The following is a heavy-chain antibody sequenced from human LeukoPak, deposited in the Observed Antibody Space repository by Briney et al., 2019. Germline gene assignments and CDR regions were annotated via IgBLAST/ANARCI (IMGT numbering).Heavy chain of an antibody. CDR2: ISAYNGNT. J-gene: IGHJ4*02. CDR1: GYTFTSYG. CDR3: AREGQVGATLYYFDY. Sequence: ASVKVSCKASGYTFTSYGFSWVRQAPGQGLEWMGWISAYNGNTNYAQKLQGRVIMTTDTSTSTAYMELRSLRSDDTAVYYCAREGQVGATLYYFDYWGQGTLVTVSS. V-gene: IGHV1-18*01. D-gene: IGHD1-26*01.